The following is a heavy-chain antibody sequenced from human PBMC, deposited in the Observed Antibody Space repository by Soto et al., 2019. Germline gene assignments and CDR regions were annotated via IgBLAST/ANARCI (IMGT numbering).Heavy chain of an antibody. V-gene: IGHV3-9*01. J-gene: IGHJ6*02. CDR1: GFTLDDYA. CDR3: AKDAITMVRGVISSYGMDV. D-gene: IGHD3-10*01. CDR2: ISWNSGSI. Sequence: GGSLRLSCAASGFTLDDYAMHWVRQAPGKGLEWVSGISWNSGSIGYADSVKGRFTISRDNAKNSLYLQMNSLRAEDTALYYCAKDAITMVRGVISSYGMDVCGQGTTVTVSS.